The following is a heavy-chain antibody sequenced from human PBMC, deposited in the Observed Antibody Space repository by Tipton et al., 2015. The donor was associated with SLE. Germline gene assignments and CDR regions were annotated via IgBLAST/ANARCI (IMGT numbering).Heavy chain of an antibody. Sequence: TLSLTCTVSGGSISSYYWSWIRQPPGKGLEWIGYIYTSGSTNYNPSLKSRVTISVDTSKNQFSLKLSSVTAADTAVYYCARTGLTGDFFDYWGQGTLVTVSS. CDR1: GGSISSYY. J-gene: IGHJ4*02. D-gene: IGHD7-27*01. V-gene: IGHV4-59*01. CDR2: IYTSGST. CDR3: ARTGLTGDFFDY.